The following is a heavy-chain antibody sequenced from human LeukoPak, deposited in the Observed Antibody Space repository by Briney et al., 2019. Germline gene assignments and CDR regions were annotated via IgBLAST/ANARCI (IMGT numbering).Heavy chain of an antibody. CDR3: ARYRTMVRGMDV. CDR2: INHSGST. V-gene: IGHV4-34*01. Sequence: ASETLSLTCAVYGGSFSGYYWSWIRQPPGKGLEWIGEINHSGSTNYNPSLKSRVTISVDTSKNQFSLKLSSVTAADTAVYYCARYRTMVRGMDVWGKGTTVTISS. D-gene: IGHD3-10*01. J-gene: IGHJ6*04. CDR1: GGSFSGYY.